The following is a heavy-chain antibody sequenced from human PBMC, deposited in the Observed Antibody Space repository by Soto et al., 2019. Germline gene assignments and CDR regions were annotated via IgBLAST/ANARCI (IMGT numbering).Heavy chain of an antibody. D-gene: IGHD4-17*01. Sequence: ASVKVSCKASGYTFTSYYMHWVRQAPGQGLEWRGIIHPSGGITSYAQKFQGRVTMTRDTSTSTVYKELSSLTSDDTAVYYCARGKRYGGPQPSNFDYWGQGTLVTVSS. CDR2: IHPSGGIT. J-gene: IGHJ4*02. CDR1: GYTFTSYY. V-gene: IGHV1-46*01. CDR3: ARGKRYGGPQPSNFDY.